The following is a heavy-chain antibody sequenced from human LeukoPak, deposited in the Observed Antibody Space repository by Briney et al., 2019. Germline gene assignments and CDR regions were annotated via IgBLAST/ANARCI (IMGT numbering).Heavy chain of an antibody. V-gene: IGHV4-4*02. CDR2: IYHSGST. Sequence: SGTLSLTCAVSGGSISNSNWWNWVRQPPGKGLEWIGEIYHSGSTNYNPSLRSRVTISVDRSKNQFALELTSVTAADTAVYYCARGQGSYGDYWGQGTLVIVSS. D-gene: IGHD5-18*01. CDR1: GGSISNSNW. CDR3: ARGQGSYGDY. J-gene: IGHJ4*02.